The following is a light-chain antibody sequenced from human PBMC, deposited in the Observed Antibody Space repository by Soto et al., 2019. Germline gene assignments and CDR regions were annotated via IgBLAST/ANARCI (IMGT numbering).Light chain of an antibody. J-gene: IGLJ1*01. CDR1: SSNIGSNT. Sequence: QSVLTQPPSASGTPGQRVTISCSGSSSNIGSNTVNWYQQLPGTAPKLLIYSNNQRPSGVPDRFSGSKSGTSASLAIRGLQSEDEADYYCAAWDDSLIGYVFGTGTKLTVL. CDR2: SNN. CDR3: AAWDDSLIGYV. V-gene: IGLV1-44*01.